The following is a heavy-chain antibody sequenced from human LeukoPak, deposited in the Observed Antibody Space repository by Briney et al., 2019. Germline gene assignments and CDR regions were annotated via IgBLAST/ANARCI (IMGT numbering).Heavy chain of an antibody. V-gene: IGHV3-48*01. CDR1: GFPFSSYS. CDR2: IGTSSSAI. J-gene: IGHJ3*02. CDR3: ARDKGYAFDI. D-gene: IGHD5-12*01. Sequence: GGSLRLSCAASGFPFSSYSMNWVRQAPGKGLEWVSYIGTSSSAIYYADSAKGRFTISRDNAKNSLYLQMNSLGAEDTAVYYCARDKGYAFDIWGQGTLVTVSS.